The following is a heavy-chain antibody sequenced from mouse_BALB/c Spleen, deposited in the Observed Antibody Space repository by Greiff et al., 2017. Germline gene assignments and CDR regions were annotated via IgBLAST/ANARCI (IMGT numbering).Heavy chain of an antibody. Sequence: QVQLQQSGAELMKPGASVKISCKATGYTFSSYWIEWVKQRPGHGLEWIGEILPGSGSTNYNEKFTGKATFTADTSTNTAYMQLSSLTSEDSAVYYCARENFDYWGQGTTLTVSS. V-gene: IGHV1-9*01. J-gene: IGHJ2*01. CDR2: ILPGSGST. CDR3: ARENFDY. CDR1: GYTFSSYW.